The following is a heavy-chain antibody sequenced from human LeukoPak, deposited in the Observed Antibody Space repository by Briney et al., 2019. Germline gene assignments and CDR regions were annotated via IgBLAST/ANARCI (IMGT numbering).Heavy chain of an antibody. D-gene: IGHD6-6*01. J-gene: IGHJ4*02. Sequence: SETLSLTCTVSGGSISSYYWSWIRQPPGKGLEWIGYIYYSGSTNYNPSLKSRVTISVDTSKSQFSLKLSSVTAADTAVYYCARLVSRYYFDYWGQGTLVTVSS. V-gene: IGHV4-59*01. CDR2: IYYSGST. CDR1: GGSISSYY. CDR3: ARLVSRYYFDY.